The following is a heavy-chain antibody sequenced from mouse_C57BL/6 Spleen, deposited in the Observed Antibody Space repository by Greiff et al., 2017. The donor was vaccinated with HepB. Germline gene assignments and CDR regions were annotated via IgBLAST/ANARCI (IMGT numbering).Heavy chain of an antibody. CDR3: ASSPTTVKASWWYFDV. Sequence: QVQLQQSGPELVKPGASVKISCKASGYAFSSSWMNWVKQRPGKGLEWIGRIHPGDGDTNYNGKFKGKATLTADKSSSTAYMQLSSLTSEDSAVYFCASSPTTVKASWWYFDVWGTGTTVTVSS. D-gene: IGHD1-1*01. J-gene: IGHJ1*03. CDR1: GYAFSSSW. CDR2: IHPGDGDT. V-gene: IGHV1-82*01.